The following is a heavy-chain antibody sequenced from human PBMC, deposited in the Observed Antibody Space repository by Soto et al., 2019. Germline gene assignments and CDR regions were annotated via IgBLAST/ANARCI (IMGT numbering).Heavy chain of an antibody. Sequence: PGGSLRLSCAASGFTFSTYSMNWFRQAPGKGLDWVSSISSSSGYIDYADSVKGRFTISRDNAKNSLFLQMDSLRAEDSAVYYCARDRGYDAHDYYYNAMDVWGQGTTVT. V-gene: IGHV3-21*01. D-gene: IGHD2-15*01. CDR3: ARDRGYDAHDYYYNAMDV. CDR2: ISSSSGYI. J-gene: IGHJ6*02. CDR1: GFTFSTYS.